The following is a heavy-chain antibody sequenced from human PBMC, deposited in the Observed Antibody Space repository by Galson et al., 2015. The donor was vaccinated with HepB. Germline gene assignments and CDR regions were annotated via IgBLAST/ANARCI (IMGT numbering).Heavy chain of an antibody. J-gene: IGHJ3*02. Sequence: SLRLSCAASGFTFSNAWMNWVRQAPGKGLEWVGRIKSKTDGGTTDYAAPVKGRFTISRDDSKNTLYLQMNSLKTEDTAVYYCTTDVSSSSWYAAFDIWGQGTMVTVSS. CDR3: TTDVSSSSWYAAFDI. CDR2: IKSKTDGGTT. CDR1: GFTFSNAW. V-gene: IGHV3-15*07. D-gene: IGHD6-13*01.